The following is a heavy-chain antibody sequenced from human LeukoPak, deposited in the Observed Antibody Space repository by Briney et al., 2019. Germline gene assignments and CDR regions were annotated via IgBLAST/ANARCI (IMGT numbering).Heavy chain of an antibody. CDR3: ARDSAGNDY. J-gene: IGHJ4*02. V-gene: IGHV3-7*01. CDR2: IKQDGSEK. CDR1: GFTFSTYW. D-gene: IGHD6-13*01. Sequence: HPGGSLRLSCAASGFTFSTYWMSWVRQAPGKGLEWVANIKQDGSEKYYVDSVKGRFTISRDNAKNPLYLQMNSLRAEDTAMYYCARDSAGNDYWGQGTLVTVSS.